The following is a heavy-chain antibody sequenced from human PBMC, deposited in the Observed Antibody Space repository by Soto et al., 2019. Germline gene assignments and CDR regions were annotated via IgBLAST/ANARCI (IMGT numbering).Heavy chain of an antibody. J-gene: IGHJ5*02. CDR2: IYYSGST. CDR3: ARKARSGANWFDP. V-gene: IGHV4-59*08. Sequence: SETLSLTCTFSGCSISSYYWSWIRQPPGKGLEWIGYIYYSGSTNYNPSLKSRVTISVDTSKNQFSLKLSSVTAADTAVYYCARKARSGANWFDPWGQGTLVTVSS. CDR1: GCSISSYY.